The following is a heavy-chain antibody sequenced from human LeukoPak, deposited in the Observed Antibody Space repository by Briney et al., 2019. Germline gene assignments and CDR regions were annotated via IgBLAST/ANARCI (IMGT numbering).Heavy chain of an antibody. CDR2: IYYSGST. V-gene: IGHV4-39*07. Sequence: SETLSLTCTVSGGSISSYYWGWIRQPPGKGLEWIGSIYYSGSTYYNPSLKSRVTISVDTSKNQFSLKLSSVTAADTAVYYCARVGVVPAASRRYYYYGMDVWGQGTTVTVSS. CDR3: ARVGVVPAASRRYYYYGMDV. J-gene: IGHJ6*02. D-gene: IGHD2-2*01. CDR1: GGSISSYY.